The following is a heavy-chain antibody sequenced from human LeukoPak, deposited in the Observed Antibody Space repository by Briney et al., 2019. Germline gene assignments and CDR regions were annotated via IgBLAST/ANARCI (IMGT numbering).Heavy chain of an antibody. CDR3: ARGSDYGDY. J-gene: IGHJ4*02. CDR1: GGSISSYY. CDR2: MYYSGRT. D-gene: IGHD3-3*01. V-gene: IGHV4-59*01. Sequence: SETLSLTCTVSGGSISSYYWSWIRQPPGKGLEWIGYMYYSGRTSYNPSLKSRVTISINTSKNQFSLRLSSVTAADTAVYYCARGSDYGDYWGQGTLVTVSS.